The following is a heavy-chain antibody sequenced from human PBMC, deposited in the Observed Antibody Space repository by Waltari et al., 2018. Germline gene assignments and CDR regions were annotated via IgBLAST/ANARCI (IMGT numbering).Heavy chain of an antibody. V-gene: IGHV3-30*18. CDR3: AKDQTRHSHGWYKPDH. D-gene: IGHD6-19*01. CDR1: GLTVSTLG. CDR2: ISYDGTNI. J-gene: IGHJ4*02. Sequence: QVPLVESGGGVVQPGGSRRLPGPAPGLTVSTLGRPWVRQAPGKGLGWVAVISYDGTNIYYADSVKGRFTISRDKSNNMLNLEMNSLRVEDTAVYYCAKDQTRHSHGWYKPDHWGQGTLVTVSS.